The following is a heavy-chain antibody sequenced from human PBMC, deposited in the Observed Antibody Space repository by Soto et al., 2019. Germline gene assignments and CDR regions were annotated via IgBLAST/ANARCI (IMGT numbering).Heavy chain of an antibody. J-gene: IGHJ6*02. V-gene: IGHV1-69*12. CDR3: ASPDYGGNSPGRYYYGMDV. Sequence: QVQLVQSGAEVKKPGSSVKVSCKASGGTFSSYAISWVRQAPGQGLEWMGGIIPIFGTANYAQKFQGRVTITADESTSTAYMELSSLRSEDTAVYYCASPDYGGNSPGRYYYGMDVWGQGTTVTVSS. D-gene: IGHD4-17*01. CDR2: IIPIFGTA. CDR1: GGTFSSYA.